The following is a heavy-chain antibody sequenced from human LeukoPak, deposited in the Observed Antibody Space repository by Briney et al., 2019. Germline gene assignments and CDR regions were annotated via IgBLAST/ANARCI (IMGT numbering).Heavy chain of an antibody. D-gene: IGHD6-19*01. V-gene: IGHV3-21*01. J-gene: IGHJ6*03. CDR3: ARDETYSSDWQPNHYYYYMDV. Sequence: GGSLRLSCAASGFTFSSYSMNWVRQAPGKGLEWVSSISSSSSYIYYADSVKGRFTISRDNAKNSLYLQMNSLRAEDTAVYYCARDETYSSDWQPNHYYYYMDVWGKGTTVTVSS. CDR1: GFTFSSYS. CDR2: ISSSSSYI.